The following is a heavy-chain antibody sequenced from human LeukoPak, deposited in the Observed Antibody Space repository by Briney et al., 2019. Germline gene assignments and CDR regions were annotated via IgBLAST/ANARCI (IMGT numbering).Heavy chain of an antibody. V-gene: IGHV3-74*01. J-gene: IGHJ4*02. CDR2: INSDGSST. D-gene: IGHD1-26*01. CDR1: GLTFSSYW. CDR3: AGETPIVGATFFDY. Sequence: PGGSLRLSCAASGLTFSSYWMHWVRQAPGKGLVWVSRINSDGSSTRYADSVKGRFTISRDNAKNTLYLQMNSLRAEDTAVYYCAGETPIVGATFFDYWGQGTLVTVSS.